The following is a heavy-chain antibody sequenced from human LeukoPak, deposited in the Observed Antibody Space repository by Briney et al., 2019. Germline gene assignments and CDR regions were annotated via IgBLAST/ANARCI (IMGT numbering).Heavy chain of an antibody. J-gene: IGHJ5*01. D-gene: IGHD2-15*01. CDR2: IKEDGGEK. CDR1: GFTFSSYW. Sequence: GGPLRLSCAASGFTFSSYWMTWVRQAPGKGLEWVANIKEDGGEKNYVDSVKGRFTISRDNAKNSLYLQMNSLRAEDTAVYYCARGHCSGGSCSSVPWSWGHGTLVTVSS. V-gene: IGHV3-7*01. CDR3: ARGHCSGGSCSSVPWS.